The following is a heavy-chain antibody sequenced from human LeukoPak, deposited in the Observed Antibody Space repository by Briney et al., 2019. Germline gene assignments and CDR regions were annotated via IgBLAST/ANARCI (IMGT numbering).Heavy chain of an antibody. CDR2: IIPILGIA. J-gene: IGHJ5*02. CDR3: ARDLGPLRAARPWWFDP. Sequence: GASVKVSCKASGYTFTSYDISWVRQAPGQGLEWMGRIIPILGIANYAQKFQGRVTITADKSTSTAYMELSSLRSEDTAVYYCARDLGPLRAARPWWFDPWGQGTLVTVSS. CDR1: GYTFTSYD. V-gene: IGHV1-69*04. D-gene: IGHD6-6*01.